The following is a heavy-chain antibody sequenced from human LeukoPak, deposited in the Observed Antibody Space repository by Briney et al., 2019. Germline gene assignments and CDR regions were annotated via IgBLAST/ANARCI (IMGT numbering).Heavy chain of an antibody. CDR3: ARVPYCTNGICYRKYYFDY. CDR2: IYSSGST. V-gene: IGHV4-59*01. D-gene: IGHD2-8*01. CDR1: GGSISSYY. Sequence: PSETLSLTCTVSGGSISSYYWNWIRQPPGKGLEWIGYIYSSGSTNYNPSLKSRVTISVDTSKNQFSLKLSSVTAADTAVYYCARVPYCTNGICYRKYYFDYWGQGTLVTVSS. J-gene: IGHJ4*02.